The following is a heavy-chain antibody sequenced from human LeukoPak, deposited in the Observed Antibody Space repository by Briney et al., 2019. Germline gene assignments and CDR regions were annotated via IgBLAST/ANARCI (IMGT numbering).Heavy chain of an antibody. CDR1: GFTFSSYS. D-gene: IGHD6-6*01. Sequence: GGSLRLSCAASGFTFSSYSMNWVRQAPGKGLEWVSSISSSSSYIYYADSVKGRFTISRDNAKNSLYLQMNSLRADDTAVYYCAKSSIAACRRWDYWGQGTLVTVSS. CDR2: ISSSSSYI. V-gene: IGHV3-21*01. J-gene: IGHJ4*02. CDR3: AKSSIAACRRWDY.